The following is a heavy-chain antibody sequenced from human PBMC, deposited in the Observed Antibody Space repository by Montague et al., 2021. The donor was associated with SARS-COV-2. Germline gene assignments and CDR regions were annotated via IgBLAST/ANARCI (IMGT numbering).Heavy chain of an antibody. D-gene: IGHD1-26*01. J-gene: IGHJ4*02. CDR1: GASISTGIYY. Sequence: TLSLTCTVSGASISTGIYYWSWIRPPPGKGLEWIGRIRTTGHTDYNSSLESRVFMSVDTSTNQFSLSLTSVTAADTAVYFCARFGSGTLEFDLWGQGTLVTVSS. V-gene: IGHV4-61*02. CDR3: ARFGSGTLEFDL. CDR2: IRTTGHT.